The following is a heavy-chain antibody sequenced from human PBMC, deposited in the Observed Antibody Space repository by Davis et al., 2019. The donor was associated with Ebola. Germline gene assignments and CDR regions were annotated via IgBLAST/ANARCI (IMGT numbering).Heavy chain of an antibody. CDR3: ARSYKARVGTDNWFDP. J-gene: IGHJ5*02. D-gene: IGHD1-1*01. V-gene: IGHV4-31*03. CDR1: GGSIRSDNYY. CDR2: ISYTGGT. Sequence: SETLSLTCTVSGGSIRSDNYYWSWVRQHPGKGLEWIAYISYTGGTYYNPSLKSRVSMSVDTSKSQFSLKLISVTAADTAVYYCARSYKARVGTDNWFDPWGQGTLVTVSS.